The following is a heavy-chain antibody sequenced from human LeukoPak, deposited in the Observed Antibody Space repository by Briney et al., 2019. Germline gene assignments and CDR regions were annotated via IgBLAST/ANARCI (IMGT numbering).Heavy chain of an antibody. Sequence: SETLSLTCGVYGGSFSGYYWSWIRQPPGKGLEWIGEINHSGSTNYNPSLKSRVTISVDTSKNQFSLKLSSVTAADTAVYYCARGPDSYLLPPDYWGQGTLVTVSS. CDR3: ARGPDSYLLPPDY. CDR1: GGSFSGYY. CDR2: INHSGST. J-gene: IGHJ4*02. D-gene: IGHD2-21*01. V-gene: IGHV4-34*01.